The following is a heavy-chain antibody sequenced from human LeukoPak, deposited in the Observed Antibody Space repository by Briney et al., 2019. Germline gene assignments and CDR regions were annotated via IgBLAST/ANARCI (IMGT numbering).Heavy chain of an antibody. CDR2: INPNSGGT. V-gene: IGHV1-2*02. CDR1: GYTFTGYY. CDR3: ARDPVSIAAAGKGFDP. Sequence: ASVKVSCKASGYTFTGYYMHWVRQAPGQGLEWMGWINPNSGGTNYAQKFQGGVTMTRDTSISTAYMELSRLRSDDTAVYYCARDPVSIAAAGKGFDPWGQGTLVTVSS. D-gene: IGHD6-13*01. J-gene: IGHJ5*02.